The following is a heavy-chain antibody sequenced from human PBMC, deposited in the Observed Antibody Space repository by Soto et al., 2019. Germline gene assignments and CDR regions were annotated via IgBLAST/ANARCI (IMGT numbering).Heavy chain of an antibody. V-gene: IGHV1-69*01. D-gene: IGHD3-10*01. J-gene: IGHJ4*02. CDR2: IIPIFGTA. Sequence: VKVSCKASGGTFSSYAISWVRQAPGQGLEWMGGIIPIFGTANYAQKFQGRVTITADESTSTAYMGLSSLRSEDTAVYYCASRGPNPDPYMYYFDYWGQGTLVTVSS. CDR3: ASRGPNPDPYMYYFDY. CDR1: GGTFSSYA.